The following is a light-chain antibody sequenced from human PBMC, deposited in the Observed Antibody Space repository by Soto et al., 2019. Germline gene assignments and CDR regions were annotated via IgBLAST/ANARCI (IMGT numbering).Light chain of an antibody. CDR2: SNN. V-gene: IGLV1-44*01. CDR1: SSNIGSNT. Sequence: QSVLTHPPSASGTPGQRVTISCSGSSSNIGSNTVNWYQQLPGTAPKLLIYSNNQRPSGVPDRFSGYKSGTSASLAISGLQSEDESDYYCAEWADSLNGYVFGTGTKFTVL. J-gene: IGLJ1*01. CDR3: AEWADSLNGYV.